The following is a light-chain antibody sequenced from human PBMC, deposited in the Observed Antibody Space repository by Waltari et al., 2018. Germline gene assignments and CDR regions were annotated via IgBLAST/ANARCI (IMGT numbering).Light chain of an antibody. CDR2: WAS. CDR3: QQYYDTPWT. V-gene: IGKV4-1*01. J-gene: IGKJ1*01. Sequence: DIVMPQSPDSLSVSLGERATIHCKYSQLVLYRANSKNYVAWYQLKSGQPPKLLISWASTRESGVPDRFSGSGSGTSFTLTISSLQAEDVAVYYCQQYYDTPWTFGQGTKVEI. CDR1: QLVLYRANSKNY.